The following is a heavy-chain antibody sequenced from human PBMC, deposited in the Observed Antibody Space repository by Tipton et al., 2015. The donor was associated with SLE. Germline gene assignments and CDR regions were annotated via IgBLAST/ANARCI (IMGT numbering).Heavy chain of an antibody. V-gene: IGHV4-59*08. CDR3: ARWRAKVDTDLYWHFDL. J-gene: IGHJ2*01. D-gene: IGHD5-18*01. CDR1: GASIRSYY. Sequence: TLSLTCTASGASIRSYYWSWVRQPPGKGLEWVAYYSDSGSTYYNPSLRGRVTVSIDTSKNQFSMKMTSVTAADTAMYYCARWRAKVDTDLYWHFDLWGRGTLVTVSS. CDR2: YSDSGST.